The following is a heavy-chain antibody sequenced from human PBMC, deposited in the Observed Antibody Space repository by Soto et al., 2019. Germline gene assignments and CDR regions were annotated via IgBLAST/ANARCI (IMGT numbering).Heavy chain of an antibody. CDR1: EFTISGKKY. Sequence: VQLVESGGGLIQPGESLRLSCVAFEFTISGKKYVAWVRQAPGKGLEWVSALYDVDGSFYADSVKGRFTTSSDSSKTTVYLQMNDLRPDDTAVYYCATWHEREHAYDVWGQGTTVTVSS. J-gene: IGHJ3*01. CDR2: LYDVDGS. CDR3: ATWHEREHAYDV. D-gene: IGHD1-1*01. V-gene: IGHV3-53*01.